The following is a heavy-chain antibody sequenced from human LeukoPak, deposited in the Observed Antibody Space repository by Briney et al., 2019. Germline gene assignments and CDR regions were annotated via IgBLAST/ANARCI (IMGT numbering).Heavy chain of an antibody. CDR1: GGSISSSSYY. V-gene: IGHV4-39*07. Sequence: SETLSLTCTVSGGSISSSSYYWGWIRQPPGKGLEWIGSIYYSGSTYYNPSLKSRVTISVDTSKNQFSLKLSSVTAADTAVYYCARGNRQWLPRGAFDIWGQGTMVTVSS. J-gene: IGHJ3*02. D-gene: IGHD6-19*01. CDR3: ARGNRQWLPRGAFDI. CDR2: IYYSGST.